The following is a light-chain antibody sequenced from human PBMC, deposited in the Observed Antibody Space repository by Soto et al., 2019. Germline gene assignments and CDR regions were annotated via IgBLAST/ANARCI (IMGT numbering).Light chain of an antibody. V-gene: IGKV1-5*01. CDR3: QQYNSYLN. J-gene: IGKJ4*01. CDR1: QSISSW. Sequence: DIQMTQSPSTLSASVGDRVTITCRASQSISSWLAWYQQKPGKAPKLLIYDASSLESGVPSRFSGSGSGTEFSLTISSPQPDDFASYYCQQYNSYLNFGGGTKVEIK. CDR2: DAS.